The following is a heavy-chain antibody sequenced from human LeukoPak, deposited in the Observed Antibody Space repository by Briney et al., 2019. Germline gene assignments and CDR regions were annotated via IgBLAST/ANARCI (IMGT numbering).Heavy chain of an antibody. D-gene: IGHD3-22*01. Sequence: ASVKVSCKASGYTFTGYYMHWVRQAPGQGLEWMGWINPNSGDTNYAQKFQGRVTMTRDTSISTAYMELGRLRSDDTAMYYCARDSIVYYYDSSGYYYNYFDYWGQGSLVTVSS. V-gene: IGHV1-2*02. CDR1: GYTFTGYY. J-gene: IGHJ4*02. CDR2: INPNSGDT. CDR3: ARDSIVYYYDSSGYYYNYFDY.